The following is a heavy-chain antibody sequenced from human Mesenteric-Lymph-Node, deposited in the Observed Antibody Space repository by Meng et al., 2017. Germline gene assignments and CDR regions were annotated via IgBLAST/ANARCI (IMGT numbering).Heavy chain of an antibody. CDR3: ARHYNSGTYPLDY. CDR1: GGSVSSGSYY. V-gene: IGHV4-61*03. D-gene: IGHD3-10*01. J-gene: IGHJ4*02. CDR2: IHYSGST. Sequence: SETLSLTCTVSGGSVSSGSYYWSWIRQPPGNGLEWIGYIHYSGSTKYNPSLNSRVSISLDTSKNHLSLRLSSVSAADTAVYYCARHYNSGTYPLDYWGQGTLVTVSS.